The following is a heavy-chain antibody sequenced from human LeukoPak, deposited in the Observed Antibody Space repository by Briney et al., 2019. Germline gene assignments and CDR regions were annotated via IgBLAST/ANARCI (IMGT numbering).Heavy chain of an antibody. CDR3: ASLLEKRKFDWLSLSASRSFDY. D-gene: IGHD3-9*01. J-gene: IGHJ4*02. Sequence: GSLRLSCAASGFTVSSNYMTWIRQPPGKGLEWIGEINHSGSTNYNPSLRSRVTISVDTSKNQFSLKLSSVTAADTAVYYCASLLEKRKFDWLSLSASRSFDYWGQGTLVTVSS. CDR1: GFTVSSNY. CDR2: INHSGST. V-gene: IGHV4-34*01.